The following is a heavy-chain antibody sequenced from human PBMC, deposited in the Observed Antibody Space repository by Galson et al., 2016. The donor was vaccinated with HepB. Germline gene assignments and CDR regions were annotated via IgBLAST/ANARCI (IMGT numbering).Heavy chain of an antibody. Sequence: SLRLSCAASGFTFSSHWMHWVRQAPGKGLVWVSHITSDGSRTTYADSVKGRFTISRDNAKNTLYLQMNSLGAEDTAVYYCARVRYSTNWYDAFDVWGQGTMVTVSS. D-gene: IGHD6-13*01. J-gene: IGHJ3*01. V-gene: IGHV3-74*01. CDR3: ARVRYSTNWYDAFDV. CDR1: GFTFSSHW. CDR2: ITSDGSRT.